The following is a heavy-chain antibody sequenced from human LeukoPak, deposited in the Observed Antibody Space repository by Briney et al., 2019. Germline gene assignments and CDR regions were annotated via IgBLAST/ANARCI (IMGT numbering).Heavy chain of an antibody. CDR1: GFTFSSYS. Sequence: GGSLRLSCAASGFTFSSYSMNWVRQAPGKGLEWVSSISSSSSYIYYADSVKGRFTISRDNAKNSLYLQMNSLRAEDTAVYYCARDPGWEQWQNWFDPWGRGTLVTVSS. D-gene: IGHD6-19*01. CDR2: ISSSSSYI. CDR3: ARDPGWEQWQNWFDP. V-gene: IGHV3-21*01. J-gene: IGHJ5*02.